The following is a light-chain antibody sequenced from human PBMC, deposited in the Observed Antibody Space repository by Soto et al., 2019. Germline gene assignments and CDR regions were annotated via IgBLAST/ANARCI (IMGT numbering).Light chain of an antibody. CDR1: QGISGW. Sequence: DSRRSQSPSTLSASVGDRVTITCRASQGISGWLAWYQQKPGKAPKLLIYDASSLESGVPSRFSGSGSGTDFTLTISSLQPEDFATYYCQQSYSTPRPFGQRTNVAI. V-gene: IGKV1-39*01. CDR3: QQSYSTPRP. J-gene: IGKJ1*01. CDR2: DAS.